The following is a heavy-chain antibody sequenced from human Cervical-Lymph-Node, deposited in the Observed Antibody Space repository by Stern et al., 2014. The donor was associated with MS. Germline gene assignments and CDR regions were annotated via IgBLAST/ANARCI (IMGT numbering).Heavy chain of an antibody. J-gene: IGHJ4*02. CDR1: GFTFSSFG. CDR3: AKDRHWLTYLFDY. CDR2: ISYDGSDK. V-gene: IGHV3-30*18. Sequence: DQLVESGGGVVPPGRPLILSCAASGFTFSSFGMHWVRQAPGKGLEWVAVISYDGSDKYYADSVKGRFTISRDNSKNTLYMQMNSLRVDDTAVYYCAKDRHWLTYLFDYWGQGSLVTVSS. D-gene: IGHD2-2*01.